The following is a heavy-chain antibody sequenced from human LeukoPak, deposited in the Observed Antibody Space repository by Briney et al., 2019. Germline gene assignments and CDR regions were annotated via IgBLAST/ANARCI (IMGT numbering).Heavy chain of an antibody. Sequence: SETLSLTCTVSGGSISSSSYYWGWIRQPPGKGLEWIGSIYYSGSTYYNPSLKSRVTISVGTSKNQFSLKLTSVTAADTAVYYCARHDGTAMEVDYWGQGTLVTVSS. D-gene: IGHD5-18*01. V-gene: IGHV4-39*01. J-gene: IGHJ4*02. CDR1: GGSISSSSYY. CDR2: IYYSGST. CDR3: ARHDGTAMEVDY.